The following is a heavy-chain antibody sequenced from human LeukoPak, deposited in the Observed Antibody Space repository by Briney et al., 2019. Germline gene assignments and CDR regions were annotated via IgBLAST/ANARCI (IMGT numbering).Heavy chain of an antibody. J-gene: IGHJ6*02. CDR2: VHYSGSI. CDR3: ARLRPLERVSSYYYHAMDV. Sequence: KPSETLSLTCTVSGDSISNSYWSWVRQPPGKGLEWIGYVHYSGSINYNPSLNNRLTLSIDRSRSHFSLKLTSVTAADTAVYYCARLRPLERVSSYYYHAMDVWGQGTTVTVSS. V-gene: IGHV4-59*08. CDR1: GDSISNSY. D-gene: IGHD3-3*01.